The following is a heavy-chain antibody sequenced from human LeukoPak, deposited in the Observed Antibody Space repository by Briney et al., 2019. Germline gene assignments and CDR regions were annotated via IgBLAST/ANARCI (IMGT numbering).Heavy chain of an antibody. CDR3: AKDRLAFDGYCSGGSCYSGGFDY. V-gene: IGHV3-23*01. CDR2: ISGSGGST. Sequence: GGSLRLSCAASGFTFSSYGMSWVRQAPGKGLEWVSAISGSGGSTYYADSVKGQFTISRDNSKNTLYLQMNSLRAEDTAVYYCAKDRLAFDGYCSGGSCYSGGFDYWGQGTLVTVSS. CDR1: GFTFSSYG. D-gene: IGHD2-15*01. J-gene: IGHJ4*02.